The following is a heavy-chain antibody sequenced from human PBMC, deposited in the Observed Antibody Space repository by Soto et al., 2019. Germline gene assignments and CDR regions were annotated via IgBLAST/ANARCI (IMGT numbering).Heavy chain of an antibody. D-gene: IGHD6-6*01. CDR3: AKEDGSSSRSFDY. J-gene: IGHJ4*02. Sequence: GGSLRLSCAASGFTFSSYGMHWVRQAPGKGLEWVAVIWFDGSINYYADSVKGRFTISRDNSKNTLYLQMNSLRAEDTAVYYCAKEDGSSSRSFDYWGQGTLVTVSS. CDR2: IWFDGSIN. CDR1: GFTFSSYG. V-gene: IGHV3-33*06.